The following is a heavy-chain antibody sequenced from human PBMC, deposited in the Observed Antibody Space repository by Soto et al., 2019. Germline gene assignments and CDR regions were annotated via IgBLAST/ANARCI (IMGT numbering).Heavy chain of an antibody. V-gene: IGHV4-59*08. Sequence: PSETLSLTCTVSGGSISSYYWSWFRQSPGKRMEWIGYVHHSWGSSYNPSLQSRVAISLDTSKSQFSLKVTSVTATDTAVYYCARQGFGPLNGLVDVWGQGTTVTVSS. D-gene: IGHD3-10*01. CDR2: VHHSWGS. CDR1: GGSISSYY. J-gene: IGHJ6*02. CDR3: ARQGFGPLNGLVDV.